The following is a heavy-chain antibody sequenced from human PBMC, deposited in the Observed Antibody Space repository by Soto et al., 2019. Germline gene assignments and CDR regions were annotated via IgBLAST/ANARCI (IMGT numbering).Heavy chain of an antibody. J-gene: IGHJ4*02. CDR3: AGGNFRY. V-gene: IGHV1-18*01. CDR1: GYTFTSYG. CDR2: ISAYNGNT. Sequence: VASVKVSCKASGYTFTSYGISWVRQAPGQGLEWMGWISAYNGNTNYAQELRGRVTMTRNTSNTTAYMELTSLTSDDTGVYYCAGGNFRYWGQGTLVT.